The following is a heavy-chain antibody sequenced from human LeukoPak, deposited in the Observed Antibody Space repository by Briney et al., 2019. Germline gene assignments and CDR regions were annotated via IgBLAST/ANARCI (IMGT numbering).Heavy chain of an antibody. CDR3: ARADRLHGGPYLIGP. CDR1: GYSFTDYY. Sequence: ASVKVSCKTSGYSFTDYYMHWVRQAPGQGLEWMGWINPSSGDTSSAQKFQGRVTMTRETSITTVYMEVRWLTSDDTAVYYCARADRLHGGPYLIGPWGQGTLVTVSS. CDR2: INPSSGDT. D-gene: IGHD2-21*01. V-gene: IGHV1-2*02. J-gene: IGHJ5*02.